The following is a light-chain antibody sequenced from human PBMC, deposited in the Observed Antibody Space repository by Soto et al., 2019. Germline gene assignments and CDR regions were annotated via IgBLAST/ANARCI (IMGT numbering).Light chain of an antibody. Sequence: EIVMTQSPATLSVSPGERGTLSCRASQSVSSSLAWYQQKPGQAPRLLIYGASTRATGIPARFSGSGSGTAFTITISSRQSTDFAVYYCQQYNNWPLTFGGGTKVEIK. V-gene: IGKV3-15*01. J-gene: IGKJ4*01. CDR2: GAS. CDR1: QSVSSS. CDR3: QQYNNWPLT.